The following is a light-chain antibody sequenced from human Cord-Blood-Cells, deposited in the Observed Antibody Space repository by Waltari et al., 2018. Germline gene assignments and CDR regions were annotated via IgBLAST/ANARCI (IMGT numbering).Light chain of an antibody. CDR2: GNS. CDR1: SSNIGAGYD. Sequence: QSVLTQPPSVSAAPGQRVTISCTGSSSNIGAGYDLHWYQQLPGTAPKPLIYGNSNRPSGVPDRFSGSKSGTSASLAITGLQAEDEADYYCQSYDSSLSGSVFGGGTKLTVL. CDR3: QSYDSSLSGSV. J-gene: IGLJ3*02. V-gene: IGLV1-40*01.